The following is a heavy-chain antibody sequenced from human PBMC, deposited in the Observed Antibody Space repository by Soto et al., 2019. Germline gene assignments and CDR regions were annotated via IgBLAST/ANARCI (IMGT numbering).Heavy chain of an antibody. CDR1: GFTFSSYG. J-gene: IGHJ4*02. CDR3: ASNRDTAMVLVDY. Sequence: QVQLVESGGGVVQPGRSLRLSCTASGFTFSSYGMHWVRQAPGKGLEWVAVIWYDGSNKYYADSVKGRFTISRDNSKNTLYLQMNSLRAEDTAVYYCASNRDTAMVLVDYWGQGTLVTVSS. CDR2: IWYDGSNK. D-gene: IGHD5-18*01. V-gene: IGHV3-33*01.